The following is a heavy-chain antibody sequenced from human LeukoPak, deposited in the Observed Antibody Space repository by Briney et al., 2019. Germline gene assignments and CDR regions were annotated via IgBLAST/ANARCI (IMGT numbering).Heavy chain of an antibody. J-gene: IGHJ5*02. V-gene: IGHV3-30-3*01. D-gene: IGHD6-13*01. Sequence: GRSLRLSCAASGFTFSSYAMHWVRQAPGKGLEWVAVISYDGSNKYYADSVKGRFTISRDNSKNTLYLQMNSLRAEDTAVYYCARGIAAARGRFDPWGQGTLVTVSS. CDR3: ARGIAAARGRFDP. CDR1: GFTFSSYA. CDR2: ISYDGSNK.